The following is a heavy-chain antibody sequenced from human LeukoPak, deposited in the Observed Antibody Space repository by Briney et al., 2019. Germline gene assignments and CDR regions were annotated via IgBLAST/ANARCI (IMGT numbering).Heavy chain of an antibody. CDR1: GFTFSSYA. CDR2: MSGSGAST. D-gene: IGHD6-6*01. Sequence: GGSLRLSCAASGFTFSSYAMNWVRQAPGKGLEWVSGMSGSGASTYYADSVKGRFTISRDNSKNTLYLQMNSLTVEDTAVYYCAKDKGYSSSSGAHAFDIWGQGTMVTVSS. J-gene: IGHJ3*02. V-gene: IGHV3-23*01. CDR3: AKDKGYSSSSGAHAFDI.